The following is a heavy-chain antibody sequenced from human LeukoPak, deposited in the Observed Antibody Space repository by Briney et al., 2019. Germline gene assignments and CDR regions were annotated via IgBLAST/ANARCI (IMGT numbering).Heavy chain of an antibody. CDR1: GYSLNSGYY. CDR2: IYHSGST. V-gene: IGHV4-38-2*01. D-gene: IGHD3-16*01. CDR3: ARLRRYFDY. Sequence: SETLSLPCAVSGYSLNSGYYWGWIRQPPGEGLEWIESIYHSGSTYYKPSLKRRVTISVDTSKNQFSLKLSSVSAADTGVYLCARLRRYFDYWGQGTLVTVSS. J-gene: IGHJ4*02.